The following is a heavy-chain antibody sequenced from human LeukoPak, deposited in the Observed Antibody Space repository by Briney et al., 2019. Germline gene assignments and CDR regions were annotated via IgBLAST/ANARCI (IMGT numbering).Heavy chain of an antibody. J-gene: IGHJ4*02. Sequence: PSETLSLTCTVSGGFISSYYWSWIRQPPGKGLEWIGYIYYSGSTNYNPSLKSRVTISVDTSKNQFSLKLSSVTAADAAVYYCARTSVYFDYWGQGTLVTVSS. V-gene: IGHV4-59*01. CDR1: GGFISSYY. CDR3: ARTSVYFDY. CDR2: IYYSGST.